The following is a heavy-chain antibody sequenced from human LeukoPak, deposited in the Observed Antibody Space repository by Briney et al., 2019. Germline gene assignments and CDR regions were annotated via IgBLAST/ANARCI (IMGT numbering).Heavy chain of an antibody. V-gene: IGHV4-59*01. CDR1: GGSISSYY. J-gene: IGHJ4*02. CDR3: ARTTVVTPYYFDY. D-gene: IGHD4-23*01. Sequence: SETLSLTCTVSGGSISSYYWSWIRQPPGKGLEWIGYIYYSGSTNYNPSLKSRVTISVDTSKNQFSLKLSSVTAADTAVYYCARTTVVTPYYFDYGGQGTLVAVSS. CDR2: IYYSGST.